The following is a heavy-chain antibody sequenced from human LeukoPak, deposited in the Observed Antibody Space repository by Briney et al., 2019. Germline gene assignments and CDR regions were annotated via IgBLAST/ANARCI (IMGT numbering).Heavy chain of an antibody. V-gene: IGHV1-3*01. D-gene: IGHD3-10*01. CDR3: ARLWPTYYFDY. Sequence: ASVKVSCKASGYTFTSYAMHWVRQAPGQRLEWMGWINAGNDNTKYSQKFQGRVTITRDTSASTAYMELSSLRSEDTAVYYCARLWPTYYFDYWGQGTLVTVSS. J-gene: IGHJ4*02. CDR2: INAGNDNT. CDR1: GYTFTSYA.